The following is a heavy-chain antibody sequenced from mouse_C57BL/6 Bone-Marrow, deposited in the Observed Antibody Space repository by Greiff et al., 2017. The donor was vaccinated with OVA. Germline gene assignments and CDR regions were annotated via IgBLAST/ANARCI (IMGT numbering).Heavy chain of an antibody. Sequence: LQRQQSGPELVKPGASVKISCKASGYTFTDYYINWVKQRPGQGLEWIGWIFPGSGSTYYNEKFKGKATLTVDTSSSTPYMLLSSLTSEDSAVYFCARWDSLFYAMDYWGQGTSVTVSS. CDR3: ARWDSLFYAMDY. CDR1: GYTFTDYY. V-gene: IGHV1-75*01. D-gene: IGHD4-1*01. J-gene: IGHJ4*01. CDR2: IFPGSGST.